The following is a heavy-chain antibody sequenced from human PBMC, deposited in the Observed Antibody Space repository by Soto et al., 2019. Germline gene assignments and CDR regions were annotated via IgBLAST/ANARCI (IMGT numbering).Heavy chain of an antibody. CDR2: INPHSGGR. Sequence: GASVKVSCKASGYTFTDYYIHWLRQAPGQGLEWMGYINPHSGGRNYLEKFEGRVTTTRDTSLSTDYMSLSRLTSDDTAEYLCARAPTIAGSNYNEFYDFDYWGQGTLVTVSS. CDR1: GYTFTDYY. J-gene: IGHJ4*02. CDR3: ARAPTIAGSNYNEFYDFDY. D-gene: IGHD3-10*01. V-gene: IGHV1-2*02.